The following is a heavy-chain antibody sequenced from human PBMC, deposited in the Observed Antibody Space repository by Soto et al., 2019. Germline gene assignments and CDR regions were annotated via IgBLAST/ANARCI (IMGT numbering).Heavy chain of an antibody. D-gene: IGHD1-7*01. J-gene: IGHJ5*02. CDR3: ARPYQRRVELRVGWFDP. V-gene: IGHV1-18*01. CDR2: ISAYNGNT. Sequence: ASVKVYCKASGYTFTSYGISWVRQDPGQGLEWMGWISAYNGNTNYAQKLQGRVTMTTDTSTSTAYMELRSLRSDDTAVYYCARPYQRRVELRVGWFDPWGQGTLVTVSS. CDR1: GYTFTSYG.